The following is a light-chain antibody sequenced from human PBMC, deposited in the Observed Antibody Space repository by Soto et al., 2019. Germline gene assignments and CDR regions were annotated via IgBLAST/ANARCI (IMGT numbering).Light chain of an antibody. Sequence: EIVLTQSPGTLSLSPGEGATLSCRASQTVGRDYLGWYQQKPGQAPRLLIYDASNRATGIPDRFSGSGSGTDFTFTISRLEPEDFALYFCHQYAFSPLTFGGGTKVEIK. CDR1: QTVGRDY. J-gene: IGKJ4*01. CDR2: DAS. CDR3: HQYAFSPLT. V-gene: IGKV3-20*01.